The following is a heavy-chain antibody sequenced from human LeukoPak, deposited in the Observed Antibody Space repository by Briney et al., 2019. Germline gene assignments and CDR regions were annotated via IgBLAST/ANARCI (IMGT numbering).Heavy chain of an antibody. D-gene: IGHD3-22*01. CDR3: AREHSIITFAFDI. Sequence: ASVKVSCKASGYTFTGYYMHWVRQAPGQGLEWMGWINPNSGGTNYAQKFQGRVTMTRDTSISTAYMELSRLRSDDTAVYYCAREHSIITFAFDIWGQGTMVTVSS. J-gene: IGHJ3*02. CDR2: INPNSGGT. CDR1: GYTFTGYY. V-gene: IGHV1-2*02.